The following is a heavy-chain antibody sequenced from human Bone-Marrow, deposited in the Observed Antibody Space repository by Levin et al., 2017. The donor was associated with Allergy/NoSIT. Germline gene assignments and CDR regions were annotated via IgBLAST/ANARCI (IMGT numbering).Heavy chain of an antibody. J-gene: IGHJ3*02. CDR2: IYYSGST. CDR3: ARHSNYGSGSYSSSDAFDI. Sequence: GSLRLSCTVSGGSISSYYWSWIRQPPGKGLEWIGYIYYSGSTNYNPSLKSRVTISVDTSKNQFSLKLSSVTAADTAVYYCARHSNYGSGSYSSSDAFDIWGQGTMVTVSS. D-gene: IGHD3-10*01. CDR1: GGSISSYY. V-gene: IGHV4-59*08.